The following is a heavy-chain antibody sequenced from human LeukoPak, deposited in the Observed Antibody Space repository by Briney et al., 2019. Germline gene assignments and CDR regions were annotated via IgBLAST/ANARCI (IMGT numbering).Heavy chain of an antibody. CDR3: ASRYCSGGSCYLYYFDY. V-gene: IGHV1-69*06. Sequence: ASVKVSCKASGGTFSSYAISWVRQAPGQGLEWMGGIIPIFGTANYAQKFQGRVTITADKSTSTAYMELSSLRSEDTAVYYCASRYCSGGSCYLYYFDYWGQGTLVTVSS. D-gene: IGHD2-15*01. J-gene: IGHJ4*02. CDR1: GGTFSSYA. CDR2: IIPIFGTA.